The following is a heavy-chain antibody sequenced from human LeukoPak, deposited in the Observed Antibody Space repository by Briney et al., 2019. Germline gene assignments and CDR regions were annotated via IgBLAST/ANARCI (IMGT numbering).Heavy chain of an antibody. Sequence: GGSLRLSCAASGFTFSSYWMSWVRQAPGRGLEWVANIKQDGSEKYYVDSVKGRFTISRDNAKNSLYLQMNSLRAEDTAVYYCARARGAIIAAAGALDYWGQGTLVTVSS. CDR1: GFTFSSYW. D-gene: IGHD6-13*01. CDR3: ARARGAIIAAAGALDY. CDR2: IKQDGSEK. V-gene: IGHV3-7*01. J-gene: IGHJ4*02.